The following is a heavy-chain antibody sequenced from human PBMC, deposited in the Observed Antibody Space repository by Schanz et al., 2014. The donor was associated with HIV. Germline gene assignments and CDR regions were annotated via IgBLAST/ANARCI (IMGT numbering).Heavy chain of an antibody. CDR1: GDSISSGGYY. CDR2: INHSRST. Sequence: QVQLQESGPGLVKPSQTLSLTCTVSGDSISSGGYYWSWIRQHPGKGLEWIGEINHSRSTIYNPALKGRVPMSVDASKNQSSLKVTSVTAADTAVYYCARTPYYFDYWGQGTLVTVSS. J-gene: IGHJ4*02. CDR3: ARTPYYFDY. V-gene: IGHV4-31*03.